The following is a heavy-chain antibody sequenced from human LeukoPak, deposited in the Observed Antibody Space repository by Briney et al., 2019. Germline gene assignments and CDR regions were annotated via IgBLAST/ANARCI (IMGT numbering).Heavy chain of an antibody. CDR3: ASSIAAAPYYFDY. CDR2: ISGSGGST. CDR1: GFTFSSYA. Sequence: GGSLRLSCVASGFTFSSYAMSWVRQAPGKGLEWVSAISGSGGSTYYADSVKGRFTISRDNSKNTLYLQMNSLRAEDTAVYYCASSIAAAPYYFDYWGQGTLVTVSS. V-gene: IGHV3-23*01. D-gene: IGHD6-13*01. J-gene: IGHJ4*02.